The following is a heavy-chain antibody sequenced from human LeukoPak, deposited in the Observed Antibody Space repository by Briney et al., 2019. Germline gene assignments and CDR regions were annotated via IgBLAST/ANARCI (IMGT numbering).Heavy chain of an antibody. V-gene: IGHV4-39*01. CDR1: SCSISSSSYY. Sequence: SETLSFPCTVPSCSISSSSYYWGWIRQPPGKRLEWIGSICYSGSTYYNLSLKSRVTISVETSKNQFSLKLSSVTAADTAVYYCARHPKRGKWELHFDYWGQGTLVTVSS. CDR2: ICYSGST. D-gene: IGHD1-26*01. J-gene: IGHJ4*02. CDR3: ARHPKRGKWELHFDY.